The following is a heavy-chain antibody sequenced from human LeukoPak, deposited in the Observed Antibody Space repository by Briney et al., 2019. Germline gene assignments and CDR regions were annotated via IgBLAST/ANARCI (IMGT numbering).Heavy chain of an antibody. Sequence: SETLSLTCAVSGYSISSGYYWGWIRPPPGKGLEWIGSIYHSGSTYYNPSLKSRVTISVDTSKNQFSLKLSSVTAADTAVYYCARGGYRSSTSCYFDSWFDPWGQGTLVTVSS. CDR2: IYHSGST. J-gene: IGHJ5*02. CDR1: GYSISSGYY. V-gene: IGHV4-38-2*01. CDR3: ARGGYRSSTSCYFDSWFDP. D-gene: IGHD2-2*01.